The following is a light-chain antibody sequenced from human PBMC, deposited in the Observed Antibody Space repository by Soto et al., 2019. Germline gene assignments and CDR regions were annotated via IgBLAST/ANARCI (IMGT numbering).Light chain of an antibody. CDR1: QSVSSSY. Sequence: EIVLTQSPGTLSLSPGERATLSCRASQSVSSSYLAWYQQKPGQAPRLLIYGASSRATGIPDRFSGSGSGTDFAVTISRVEPKDFAVYGCRQYGRSRRTFDQGTNVDIK. V-gene: IGKV3-20*01. CDR2: GAS. J-gene: IGKJ1*01. CDR3: RQYGRSRRT.